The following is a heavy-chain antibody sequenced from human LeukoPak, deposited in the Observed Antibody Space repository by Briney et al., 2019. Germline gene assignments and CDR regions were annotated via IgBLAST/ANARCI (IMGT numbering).Heavy chain of an antibody. CDR1: GSTFSSYS. CDR3: ARGIDDYGDLRLDY. Sequence: GGSLRLSCAASGSTFSSYSMNWVRQAPGKGLEWVSSISSSSSYIYYADSGKGRFTISRDNAKNSLYLQMNSLRAEDTAVYYCARGIDDYGDLRLDYWGQGTLVTVSS. J-gene: IGHJ4*02. V-gene: IGHV3-21*01. CDR2: ISSSSSYI. D-gene: IGHD4-17*01.